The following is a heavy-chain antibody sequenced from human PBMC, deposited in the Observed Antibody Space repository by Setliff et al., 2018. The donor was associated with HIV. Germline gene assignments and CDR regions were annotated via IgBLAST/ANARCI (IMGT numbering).Heavy chain of an antibody. CDR1: GGSFSVYY. V-gene: IGHV4-34*01. Sequence: SETLSLTCAVYGGSFSVYYWSWIRQPPGKGLEWIGEINHSGSTNYNPSLKSRVTISVDTSKNQFSLKLSSVTAADTAVYYCARGASMIFGVVMPFSFYYYMDVWGKGTTVTVSS. CDR3: ARGASMIFGVVMPFSFYYYMDV. D-gene: IGHD3-3*01. J-gene: IGHJ6*03. CDR2: INHSGST.